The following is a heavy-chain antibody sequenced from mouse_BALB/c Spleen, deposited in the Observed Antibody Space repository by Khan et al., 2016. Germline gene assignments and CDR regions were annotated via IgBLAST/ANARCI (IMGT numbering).Heavy chain of an antibody. Sequence: EVQLQESGAELVKPGASVKLSCTASGFNIKDTYMHWVKQRPEQGLEWIGRIDPANGNTKYDPKFQGKATITADTSSNTAYLQLSSLTSGDTAVYYCARSPYDGDGGFAYWGQGTLVTVSA. D-gene: IGHD2-3*01. CDR1: GFNIKDTY. CDR3: ARSPYDGDGGFAY. J-gene: IGHJ3*01. CDR2: IDPANGNT. V-gene: IGHV14-3*02.